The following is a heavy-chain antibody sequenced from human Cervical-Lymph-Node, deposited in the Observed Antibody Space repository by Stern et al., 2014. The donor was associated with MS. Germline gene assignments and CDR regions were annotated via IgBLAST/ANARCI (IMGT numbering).Heavy chain of an antibody. CDR2: INGDGTVS. D-gene: IGHD1-1*01. CDR3: ASAYRAS. Sequence: VQLLESGGGIVQPGGSLMISCVASGFNFRTYWMHWVRQGPGQGLEWVSRINGDGTVSTYADSVRGRFTISRNNANNTMSLQLDNLRVEDTAIYYCASAYRASWGQGTLVTVST. V-gene: IGHV3-74*02. CDR1: GFNFRTYW. J-gene: IGHJ4*02.